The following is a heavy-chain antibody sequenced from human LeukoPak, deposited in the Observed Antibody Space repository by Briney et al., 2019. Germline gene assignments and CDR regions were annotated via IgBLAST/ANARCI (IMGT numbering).Heavy chain of an antibody. J-gene: IGHJ1*01. CDR2: VSANGATT. Sequence: PGGPLSLSCAASGFNFDRYEMNWVRRAPGRGLEWISYVSANGATTYYAESVRGRFSISRDNAKTSLSLQMNSLRVEDTAVYYCATGGEGSGTYFGHWGQGTLVTVFS. D-gene: IGHD1-26*01. V-gene: IGHV3-48*03. CDR3: ATGGEGSGTYFGH. CDR1: GFNFDRYE.